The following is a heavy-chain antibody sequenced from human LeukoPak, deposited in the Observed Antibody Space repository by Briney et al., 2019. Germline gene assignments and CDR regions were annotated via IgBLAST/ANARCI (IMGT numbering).Heavy chain of an antibody. Sequence: ASVTVSCKASGYTFTGYYMHWVRLAPGQGLEWMGRINPNSGGTNYAQTFQGRVTMTRDTSITTAYLEVSSLRSDDTAVYYCARGEYSSSWDHYYFDYWGQGTLVTVSS. CDR1: GYTFTGYY. V-gene: IGHV1-2*06. J-gene: IGHJ4*02. CDR3: ARGEYSSSWDHYYFDY. D-gene: IGHD6-13*01. CDR2: INPNSGGT.